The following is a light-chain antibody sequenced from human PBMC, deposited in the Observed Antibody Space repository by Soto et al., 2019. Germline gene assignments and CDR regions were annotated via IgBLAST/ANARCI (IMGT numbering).Light chain of an antibody. V-gene: IGKV1-27*01. Sequence: DIQLTQSPSSLSASVGDRVTITCRASQGIGNALAWYQQRPGKVPKLLISGASTLPSGVSSRFSGSGFGTDFTLTISSLQPEDVAIYYCQKYDSTPTFGPGTKVEVK. CDR3: QKYDSTPT. CDR1: QGIGNA. J-gene: IGKJ1*01. CDR2: GAS.